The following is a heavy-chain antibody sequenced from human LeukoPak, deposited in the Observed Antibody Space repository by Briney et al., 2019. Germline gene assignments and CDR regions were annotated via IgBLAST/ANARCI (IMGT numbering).Heavy chain of an antibody. J-gene: IGHJ3*02. CDR3: ARVSGSSWYGAFDI. D-gene: IGHD6-13*01. Sequence: QAGGSLRLSCAASGFSFSSYWMSWVRQAPGKGLEWVANIKQDGSEKYYVDSVKGRFTISRDNAKNSLYLQMNSLRAEDTAVYYCARVSGSSWYGAFDIWGQGTMVTVSS. V-gene: IGHV3-7*01. CDR2: IKQDGSEK. CDR1: GFSFSSYW.